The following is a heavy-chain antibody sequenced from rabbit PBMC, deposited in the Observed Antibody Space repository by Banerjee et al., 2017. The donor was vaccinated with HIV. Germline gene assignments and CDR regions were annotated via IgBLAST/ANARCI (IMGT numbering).Heavy chain of an antibody. V-gene: IGHV1S45*01. J-gene: IGHJ4*01. Sequence: EESGGDLVKPEGSLTLTCTASGFTLNSYWICWVRQAPGKGLEWIGCIYAGSGHTYYASWTKGRFTISKTSSTTVTLQMTSLTAADTATYFCARDLAGVIGWNFGLWGQGTLVTVS. CDR1: GFTLNSYW. CDR3: ARDLAGVIGWNFGL. CDR2: IYAGSGHT. D-gene: IGHD4-1*01.